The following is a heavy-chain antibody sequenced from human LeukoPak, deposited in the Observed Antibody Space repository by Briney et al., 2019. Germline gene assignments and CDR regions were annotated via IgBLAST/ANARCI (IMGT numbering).Heavy chain of an antibody. CDR1: GFTFSSYS. CDR2: ISSSSSYI. V-gene: IGHV3-21*01. CDR3: VPYCGGDCYELFYYYYYMDV. J-gene: IGHJ6*03. Sequence: PGGSLRLSCAASGFTFSSYSMNWVRQATGKGLEWVSSISSSSSYIYYADSVKGRFTISRDNAKNSLYLQMNSLRAEDTAVYYCVPYCGGDCYELFYYYYYMDVWGKGTTVTVSS. D-gene: IGHD2-21*01.